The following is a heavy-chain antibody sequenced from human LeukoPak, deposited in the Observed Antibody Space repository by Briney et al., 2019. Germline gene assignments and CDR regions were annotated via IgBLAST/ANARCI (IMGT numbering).Heavy chain of an antibody. V-gene: IGHV4-39*01. CDR1: GGSISSSSYY. CDR2: IYYSGST. Sequence: PSETLCLTCTVSGGSISSSSYYWGWIRQPPGKGLEWIGSIYYSGSTYYNPSLKSRVTISVDTSKNQFSLKLSSVTAADTAVYYCARQGDPTVTATGDYWGQGTLVTVSS. CDR3: ARQGDPTVTATGDY. J-gene: IGHJ4*02. D-gene: IGHD4-17*01.